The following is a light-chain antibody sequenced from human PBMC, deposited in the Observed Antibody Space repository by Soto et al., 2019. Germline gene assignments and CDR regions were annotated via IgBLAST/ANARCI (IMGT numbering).Light chain of an antibody. CDR2: DAS. CDR3: QQYNGYSTWT. Sequence: DIQMTRSPSTLSASVGDRVTITCRASQSISRWLAWYQQKPGKAPKVLIWDASSLQRGVPSRFSGSGSGTEFTITISSLQPDDFATYYCQQYNGYSTWTFGQGTKVEIK. CDR1: QSISRW. V-gene: IGKV1-5*01. J-gene: IGKJ1*01.